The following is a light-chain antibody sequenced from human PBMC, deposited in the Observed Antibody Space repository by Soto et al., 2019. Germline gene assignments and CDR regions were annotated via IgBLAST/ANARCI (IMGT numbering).Light chain of an antibody. V-gene: IGKV3-20*01. Sequence: EIVLTQSPGTLSLSPGERATLSCRASQSVSSSYLAWYQQNPGQAPSLLIYGASSSAAVIPDRFSGSGSWTYFPLTSSRLEHEDFAVYYCQHYNSSPYTFGQGTKLEIK. CDR2: GAS. J-gene: IGKJ2*01. CDR3: QHYNSSPYT. CDR1: QSVSSSY.